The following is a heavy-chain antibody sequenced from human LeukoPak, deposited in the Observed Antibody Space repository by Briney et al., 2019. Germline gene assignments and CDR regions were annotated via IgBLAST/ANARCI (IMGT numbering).Heavy chain of an antibody. Sequence: SETLSLTCAVYGGSFSGYYWSWIRQPPGKGLEWIGEINHSGNTYYNPSLKSRVTISVDTSKNQFSLKLSSVTAADTAIYYCVTFPGYSYGYGNWGRGTLVTVSS. V-gene: IGHV4-34*01. J-gene: IGHJ4*02. CDR1: GGSFSGYY. D-gene: IGHD5-18*01. CDR2: INHSGNT. CDR3: VTFPGYSYGYGN.